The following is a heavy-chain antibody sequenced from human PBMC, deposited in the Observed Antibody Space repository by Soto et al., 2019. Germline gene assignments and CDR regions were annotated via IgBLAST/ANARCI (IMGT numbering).Heavy chain of an antibody. V-gene: IGHV3-30-3*01. CDR1: GFTFSSYA. D-gene: IGHD3-22*01. Sequence: PGGSLRLSCAASGFTFSSYAMHWVRQAPGKGLEWVAVISYDGSNKYYADSVKGRFTISRDNSKNTVYLQMNSLRAEDTAVYYCARDYYDSSVLPGYFAYWGQGTLVTVSS. J-gene: IGHJ4*02. CDR2: ISYDGSNK. CDR3: ARDYYDSSVLPGYFAY.